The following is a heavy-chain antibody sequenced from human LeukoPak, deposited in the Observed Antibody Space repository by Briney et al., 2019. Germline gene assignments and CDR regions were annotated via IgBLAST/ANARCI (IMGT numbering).Heavy chain of an antibody. J-gene: IGHJ6*03. V-gene: IGHV1-2*02. CDR2: INPNSGGT. CDR3: ARRIGGSYSSYYYYMDV. CDR1: GYTFTGYY. D-gene: IGHD1-26*01. Sequence: ASVKVSCKASGYTFTGYYMHWVRQAPGQGLEWMGWINPNSGGTNYAQKFQGRVTMTRDTSISTAYMELSRLRSDDTAVYYCARRIGGSYSSYYYYMDVWGKGTTVTISS.